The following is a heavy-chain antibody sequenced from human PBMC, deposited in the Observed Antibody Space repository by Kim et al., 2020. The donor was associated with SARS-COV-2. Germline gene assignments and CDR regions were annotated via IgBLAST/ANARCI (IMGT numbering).Heavy chain of an antibody. Sequence: ASVKVSCKASGYTFTSYGISWVRQAPGQGLEWMGWISAYNGNTNYAQKLQGRVTMTTDTSTSTAYMELRSLRSDDTAVYYCASSGDSSGYYSGHYYYYGMDVWGQGTTVTVSS. CDR2: ISAYNGNT. J-gene: IGHJ6*02. D-gene: IGHD3-22*01. V-gene: IGHV1-18*01. CDR1: GYTFTSYG. CDR3: ASSGDSSGYYSGHYYYYGMDV.